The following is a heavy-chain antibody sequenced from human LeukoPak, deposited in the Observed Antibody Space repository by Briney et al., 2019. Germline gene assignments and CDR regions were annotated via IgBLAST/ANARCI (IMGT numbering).Heavy chain of an antibody. CDR1: GYTFTSYG. Sequence: ASVKVSCKASGYTFTSYGISWVRQAPGQGLEWMGWISAYNGNTNYAQKLQGRVTRTTDTSTSTAYMELRSLRSDDTAVYYCARDNSPCSGGSCYSTYWGQGTLVTVSS. D-gene: IGHD2-15*01. CDR2: ISAYNGNT. CDR3: ARDNSPCSGGSCYSTY. J-gene: IGHJ4*02. V-gene: IGHV1-18*01.